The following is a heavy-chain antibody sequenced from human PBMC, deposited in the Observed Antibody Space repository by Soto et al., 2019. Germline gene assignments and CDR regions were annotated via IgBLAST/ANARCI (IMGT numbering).Heavy chain of an antibody. V-gene: IGHV3-23*01. CDR1: RFTFSDSE. CDR3: TTTYDDLWSGYKVDY. D-gene: IGHD3-3*01. J-gene: IGHJ4*02. Sequence: GGSLSLSCTASRFTFSDSELTWVRQAPGKGLEWVSGISSSGATTYYADSVKGRFTISRDDSKNTLYLQMNSLKTVDTAVYYCTTTYDDLWSGYKVDYWGQGTVVTVSS. CDR2: ISSSGATT.